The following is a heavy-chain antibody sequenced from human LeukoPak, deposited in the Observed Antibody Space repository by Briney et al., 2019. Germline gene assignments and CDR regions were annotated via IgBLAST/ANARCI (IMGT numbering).Heavy chain of an antibody. V-gene: IGHV3-7*01. CDR3: AREEEQLNI. CDR1: GFTFSSFR. D-gene: IGHD6-19*01. CDR2: IKQDGSEK. J-gene: IGHJ3*02. Sequence: PGGSLRLSCAASGFTFSSFRMSWVRQAPGKGLEWVANIKQDGSEKNYVDSVKGRFTISSDNAKNSLYLQMNSLRAEDTAVYSCAREEEQLNIWGQGTMVTISS.